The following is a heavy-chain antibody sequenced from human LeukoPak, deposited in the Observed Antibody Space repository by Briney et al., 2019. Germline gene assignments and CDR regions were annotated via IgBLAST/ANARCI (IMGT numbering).Heavy chain of an antibody. Sequence: PGGSLRLSCAASGFTFSSYGMHWVRRAPGKGLEWVAFIQYDGSNKYYADSVKGRFTISRDNSKNTLYLQMNSLRAEDTAVYYCAKASGAISGSYFNYFDYWGQGTLVTVSS. D-gene: IGHD1-26*01. CDR3: AKASGAISGSYFNYFDY. J-gene: IGHJ4*02. V-gene: IGHV3-30*02. CDR1: GFTFSSYG. CDR2: IQYDGSNK.